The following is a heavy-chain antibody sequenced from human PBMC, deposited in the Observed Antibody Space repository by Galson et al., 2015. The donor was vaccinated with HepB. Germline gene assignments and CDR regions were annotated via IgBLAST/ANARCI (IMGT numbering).Heavy chain of an antibody. V-gene: IGHV3-43*01. D-gene: IGHD3-22*01. J-gene: IGHJ4*02. CDR1: GFTFDDYT. CDR2: ISWDGGST. CDR3: AKGRVGYDRVIFDY. Sequence: SLRLSCAASGFTFDDYTMHWVRQAPGKGLEWVSLISWDGGSTYYADSVKGRFTISRDNSKNSLYLQMNSLRTEDTALYYCAKGRVGYDRVIFDYWGQGTLVTVSS.